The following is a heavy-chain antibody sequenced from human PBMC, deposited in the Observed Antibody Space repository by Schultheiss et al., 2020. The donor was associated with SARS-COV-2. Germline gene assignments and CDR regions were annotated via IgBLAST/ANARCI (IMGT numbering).Heavy chain of an antibody. D-gene: IGHD3-9*01. V-gene: IGHV3-30*04. Sequence: GESLKISCAASGFTFITYDMDWVRQAPGKGLEWVAVISYDGSNKYYADSVKGRFTISRDNSKNTLYLQMNSLRAEDTAVYYCAKGGWLEYWGQGTLVTVSS. CDR3: AKGGWLEY. J-gene: IGHJ4*02. CDR1: GFTFITYD. CDR2: ISYDGSNK.